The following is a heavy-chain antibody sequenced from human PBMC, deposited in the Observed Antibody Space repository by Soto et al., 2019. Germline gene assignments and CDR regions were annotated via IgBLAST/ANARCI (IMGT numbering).Heavy chain of an antibody. V-gene: IGHV4-30-2*01. CDR1: GGSISSGGYS. Sequence: SETLSLTCAVSGGSISSGGYSWSWIRQPPGKGLEWIGYIYHSGSTYYNPSLKSRVTISVDRSKNQFSLKLSSVTAADTAVYYCARGPPPPYYDFGSGLWWFDPWGQGTLVTVSS. D-gene: IGHD3-3*01. CDR3: ARGPPPPYYDFGSGLWWFDP. CDR2: IYHSGST. J-gene: IGHJ5*01.